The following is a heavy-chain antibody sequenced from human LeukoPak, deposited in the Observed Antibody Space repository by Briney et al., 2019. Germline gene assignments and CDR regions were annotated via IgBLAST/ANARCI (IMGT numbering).Heavy chain of an antibody. CDR3: TTELYCGGDCYPGA. D-gene: IGHD2-21*02. CDR2: IQSKTDSGTT. CDR1: GFTFSNAW. Sequence: TGGSLRLSCAASGFTFSNAWMSWVRQAPGKGLEWVGRIQSKTDSGTTDYAAPVKGRFTISRDDSKNTLYLQMNSLKTDDTAVYYCTTELYCGGDCYPGAWGQGTLVTVSS. V-gene: IGHV3-15*01. J-gene: IGHJ5*02.